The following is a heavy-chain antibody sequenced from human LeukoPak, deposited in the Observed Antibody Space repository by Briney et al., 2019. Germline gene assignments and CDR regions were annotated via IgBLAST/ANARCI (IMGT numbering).Heavy chain of an antibody. CDR2: ISSSSSYI. V-gene: IGHV3-21*01. D-gene: IGHD5-18*01. CDR3: ARADWDTAMIDY. Sequence: SGGSLRLSCAASGFTFSSYSMNWVRHAPGKGLEWVSSISSSSSYIYYADSVKGRFTISRDNAKNSLYLQMNSLRAEDTAVYYCARADWDTAMIDYWGQGTLVTVSS. CDR1: GFTFSSYS. J-gene: IGHJ4*02.